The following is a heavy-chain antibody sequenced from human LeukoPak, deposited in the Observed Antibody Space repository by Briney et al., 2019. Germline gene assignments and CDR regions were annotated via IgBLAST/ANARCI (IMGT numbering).Heavy chain of an antibody. CDR3: ARVVLGVGAKGGVGDFDY. J-gene: IGHJ4*02. V-gene: IGHV1-2*02. CDR1: GYTFTGYY. Sequence: ASVKVSCKASGYTFTGYYMHWVRQAPGQGLEWMGWINPNSGGTNYAQKFQGRVTMTRDTSISTAYMELSRLRSDDTAVYYCARVVLGVGAKGGVGDFDYWGQGTLVTVSS. D-gene: IGHD1-26*01. CDR2: INPNSGGT.